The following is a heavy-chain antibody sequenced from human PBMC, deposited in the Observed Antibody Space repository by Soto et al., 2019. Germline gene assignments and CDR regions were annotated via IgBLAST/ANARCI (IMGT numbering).Heavy chain of an antibody. CDR2: INHSGST. CDR1: GGSFSGYY. V-gene: IGHV4-34*01. J-gene: IGHJ4*02. D-gene: IGHD2-15*01. Sequence: QVQLQQWGAGLLKPSETLSLTCAVYGGSFSGYYWSWIRQPPGKGLEWIGEINHSGSTNYNPSLKSRVTISVDTSKNQFSLKVGSVTAADKAVYYCARGRGYCSGGSCYFGYWGPGTLVTVSS. CDR3: ARGRGYCSGGSCYFGY.